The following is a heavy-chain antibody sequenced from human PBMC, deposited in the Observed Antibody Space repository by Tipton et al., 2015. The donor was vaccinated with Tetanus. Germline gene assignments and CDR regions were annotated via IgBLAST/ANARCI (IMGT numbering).Heavy chain of an antibody. D-gene: IGHD3-16*02. CDR2: IYVSGTT. CDR3: ARESSYYMDV. J-gene: IGHJ6*03. Sequence: TLSLTCTVSGGSISGSEYYWGWIRQPPGKGLEWIGSIYVSGTTYYFPSLKSRVTISVDTSKNQFSLKLSSVTAADTAVYYCARESSYYMDVWGKGTTVTASS. CDR1: GGSISGSEYY. V-gene: IGHV4-39*07.